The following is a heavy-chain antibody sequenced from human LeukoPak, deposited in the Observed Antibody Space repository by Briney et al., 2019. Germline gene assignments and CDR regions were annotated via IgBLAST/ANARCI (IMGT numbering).Heavy chain of an antibody. CDR1: GVSISSSNSY. Sequence: SETLSLTCTVSGVSISSSNSYWGWIRQPPVKGLEWIGRIYTSGRTYYNPSLKSRVSMSVDTSKNQFSLKLSSVTAADTAVYYCARLPTVTTSFDYWGQGTLVTVSS. J-gene: IGHJ4*02. V-gene: IGHV4-39*07. CDR2: IYTSGRT. CDR3: ARLPTVTTSFDY. D-gene: IGHD4-11*01.